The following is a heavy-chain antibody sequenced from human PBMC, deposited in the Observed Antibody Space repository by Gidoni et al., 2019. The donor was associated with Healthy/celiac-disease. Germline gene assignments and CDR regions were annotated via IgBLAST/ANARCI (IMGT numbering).Heavy chain of an antibody. V-gene: IGHV3-7*03. CDR1: GFTFSSYW. CDR3: ARDRGYGSGTIRDY. CDR2: IKQDGSEK. J-gene: IGHJ4*02. D-gene: IGHD3-10*01. Sequence: VQLVESGGGLVQPGGSLRLSCAASGFTFSSYWMSWVRQAPGKGLEWVANIKQDGSEKYYVDSVKGRFTISRDNAKNSLYLQMNSLRAEDTAVYYCARDRGYGSGTIRDYWGQGTLVTVSS.